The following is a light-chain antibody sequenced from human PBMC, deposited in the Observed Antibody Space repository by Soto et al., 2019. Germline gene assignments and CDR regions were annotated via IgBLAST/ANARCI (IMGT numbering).Light chain of an antibody. Sequence: EIVLTQSPATLSLSPGERATLSCRASQSVSGYLAWYQQKPGQAPRLLSYDASNEATGIPARFSGSWSGTYFSLTVSSLEHEDLTVYYCQHRSNWPWTFGQGTKVEFK. J-gene: IGKJ1*01. V-gene: IGKV3-11*01. CDR3: QHRSNWPWT. CDR2: DAS. CDR1: QSVSGY.